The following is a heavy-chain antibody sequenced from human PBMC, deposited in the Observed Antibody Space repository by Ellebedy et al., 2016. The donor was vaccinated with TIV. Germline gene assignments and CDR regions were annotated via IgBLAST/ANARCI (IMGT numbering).Heavy chain of an antibody. J-gene: IGHJ6*03. Sequence: SETLSLTCAVSGGSFIDYYWSWIRQPPGKGLEWIGHMDHRGSRNHNPSLRSRVTISVDTPKNQFSLTLTSVTAADAAVYYCARWIPHYSYDSRGLSPRENPHYYYMDVWGKGTTVTVSS. CDR2: MDHRGSR. CDR3: ARWIPHYSYDSRGLSPRENPHYYYMDV. V-gene: IGHV4-34*01. CDR1: GGSFIDYY. D-gene: IGHD3-22*01.